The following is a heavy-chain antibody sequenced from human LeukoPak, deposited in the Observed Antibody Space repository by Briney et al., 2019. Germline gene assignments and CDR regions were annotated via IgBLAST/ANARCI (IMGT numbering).Heavy chain of an antibody. V-gene: IGHV4-30-4*07. D-gene: IGHD6-13*01. CDR1: GGSISSGGYS. CDR2: IYYSGST. CDR3: ARIGISSSWYSPWAYYYYMDV. Sequence: PSETLSLTCAVSGGSISSGGYSWSWIRQPPGKGLEWIGYIYYSGSTYYNPSLKSRVTISVDTSKNQFSLKLSSVTAADTAVYYCARIGISSSWYSPWAYYYYMDVWGKGTTVTVSS. J-gene: IGHJ6*03.